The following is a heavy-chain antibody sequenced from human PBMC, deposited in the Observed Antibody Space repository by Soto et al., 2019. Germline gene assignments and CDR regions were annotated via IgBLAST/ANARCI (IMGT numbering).Heavy chain of an antibody. V-gene: IGHV3-9*01. CDR2: ITRNSGNK. CDR1: GFSFGSYA. D-gene: IGHD1-26*01. J-gene: IGHJ4*02. Sequence: PGGSLRLSCAASGFSFGSYAVHWVRQLPGKGLEWVSGITRNSGNKAYADSVKGRFIVSRDDAKNSLYLQMNSLRPEDTALYYCAKDKQGGTYFSGLDYWGQGTLVTVSS. CDR3: AKDKQGGTYFSGLDY.